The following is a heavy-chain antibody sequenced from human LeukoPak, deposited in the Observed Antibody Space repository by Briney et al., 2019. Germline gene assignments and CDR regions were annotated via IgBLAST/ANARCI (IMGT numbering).Heavy chain of an antibody. CDR3: VKPVEAPRWYFFLD. CDR1: GFTFSGCA. Sequence: PGGSLRLSCSASGFTFSGCAMHWVRQAPGKGLEYVSSISGYGESTFYADSVKGRFTISRDNSENTLSLQMSSLRPEDTAVYCCVKPVEAPRWYFFLDWGHGTLVTVSS. CDR2: ISGYGEST. J-gene: IGHJ4*01. D-gene: IGHD6-13*01. V-gene: IGHV3-64D*09.